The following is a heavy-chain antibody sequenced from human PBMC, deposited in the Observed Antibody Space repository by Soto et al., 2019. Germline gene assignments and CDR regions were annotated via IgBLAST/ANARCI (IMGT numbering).Heavy chain of an antibody. CDR1: GFTFSNYG. D-gene: IGHD5-18*01. CDR2: ISYDGSNK. Sequence: GGSLRLSCAASGFTFSNYGMHWVRQAPGKGLEWVAVISYDGSNKYYADSVKGRFTISRDNSKDTLYLQMNSLRAEDTTVYYCAKESSYGSFYFDYWGQGTLVTGSS. J-gene: IGHJ4*02. V-gene: IGHV3-30*18. CDR3: AKESSYGSFYFDY.